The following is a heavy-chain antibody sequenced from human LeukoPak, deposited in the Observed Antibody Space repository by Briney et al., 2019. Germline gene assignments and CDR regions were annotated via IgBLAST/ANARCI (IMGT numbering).Heavy chain of an antibody. CDR1: GFTFSSYG. CDR3: AKHKEDYGDSCLDDS. CDR2: ISGSGGRT. Sequence: GGSLRLSCAASGFTFSSYGMSWVRQAPGKGLAWVSGISGSGGRTYYADSVKGRFTISRDNSKNTLYLQMSSLRAEDTAVYYCAKHKEDYGDSCLDDSWGQGALVTVSS. J-gene: IGHJ5*01. V-gene: IGHV3-23*01. D-gene: IGHD4-17*01.